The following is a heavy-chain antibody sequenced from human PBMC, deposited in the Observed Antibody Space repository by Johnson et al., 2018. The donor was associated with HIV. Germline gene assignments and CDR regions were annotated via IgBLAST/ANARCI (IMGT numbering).Heavy chain of an antibody. J-gene: IGHJ3*02. CDR2: INWNGGST. CDR1: GFTFDDYG. V-gene: IGHV3-20*04. Sequence: MLLVESGGGLVQPGGSLRLSCAASGFTFDDYGMSWVRQAPGKGLEWVSGINWNGGSTGYADSVKGRFTISRDNAKNALFLQMNSLRAEDTAVYYCANFRGTTRNPDAFDIWGQGTMVTVSS. D-gene: IGHD1-1*01. CDR3: ANFRGTTRNPDAFDI.